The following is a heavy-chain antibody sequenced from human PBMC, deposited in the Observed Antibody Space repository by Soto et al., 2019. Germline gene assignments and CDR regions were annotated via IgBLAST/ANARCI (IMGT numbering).Heavy chain of an antibody. CDR1: GGSVSSGSYY. J-gene: IGHJ6*02. V-gene: IGHV4-61*01. CDR3: ARSIEGWNQGRYHSGMAV. CDR2: IYYSGST. D-gene: IGHD1-1*01. Sequence: QVQLQESGPGLVKPSDTLSLTGTVSGGSVSSGSYYLRWIRQPPGKGLESIGYIYYSGSTNYNPSLNSRVTISADTSKIPSSPTLSSAPAAETAVYYWARSIEGWNQGRYHSGMAVWGQGTTVTVSS.